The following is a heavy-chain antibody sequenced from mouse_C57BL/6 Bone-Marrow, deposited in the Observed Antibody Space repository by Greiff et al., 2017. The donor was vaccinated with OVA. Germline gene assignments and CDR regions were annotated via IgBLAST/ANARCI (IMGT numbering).Heavy chain of an antibody. CDR3: ARNYGSSYNLFDY. CDR1: GYTFTDYY. J-gene: IGHJ2*01. D-gene: IGHD1-1*01. V-gene: IGHV1-76*01. CDR2: IYPGSGNT. Sequence: VKLQESGAELVRPGASVKLSCKASGYTFTDYYINWVKQRPGQGLEWIARIYPGSGNTYYNEKFKGKATLTAEKSSSNAYMQLSSLTSEDSAVYFCARNYGSSYNLFDYWGQGTTLTVSS.